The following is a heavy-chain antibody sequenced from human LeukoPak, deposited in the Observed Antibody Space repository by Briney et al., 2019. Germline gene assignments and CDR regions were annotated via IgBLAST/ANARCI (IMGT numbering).Heavy chain of an antibody. CDR1: GYTFTSYG. Sequence: ASVKVSCKASGYTFTSYGISWVRQAPGQRLEWMGWISAYNGNTNYAQKLQGRVTMTTDTSTSTAYMELRSLRSDDTAVYYCASFDSSGYYGRAAFDIWGQGTMVTVSS. CDR2: ISAYNGNT. J-gene: IGHJ3*02. CDR3: ASFDSSGYYGRAAFDI. V-gene: IGHV1-18*01. D-gene: IGHD3-22*01.